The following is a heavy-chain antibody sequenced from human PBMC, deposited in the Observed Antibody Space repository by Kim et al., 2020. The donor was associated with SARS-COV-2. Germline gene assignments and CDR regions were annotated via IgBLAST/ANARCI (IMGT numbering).Heavy chain of an antibody. V-gene: IGHV1-69*13. CDR2: IIPIFGTA. D-gene: IGHD6-19*01. Sequence: SVKVSCKASGGTFSSYAISWVRQAPGQGLEWMGEIIPIFGTANYAQKFQGRVTITADESTSTAYMELSSLRSEDTAVYYCARDKTVAGAYYYYGMDVWGQGTTVTVSS. J-gene: IGHJ6*02. CDR3: ARDKTVAGAYYYYGMDV. CDR1: GGTFSSYA.